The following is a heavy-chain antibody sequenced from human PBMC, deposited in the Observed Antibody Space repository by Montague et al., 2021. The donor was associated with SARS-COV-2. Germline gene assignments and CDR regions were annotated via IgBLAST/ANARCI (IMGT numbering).Heavy chain of an antibody. CDR3: AHRRSRQWLAGGYFDY. Sequence: PVLVKPTKTLTLTCTFSGFSLSTSGVGVGWIRQPPGKALEWLALIYWDDDKRYSPSLKSRLTITKDTSKNQVVLTMTNMDPVDTATYYCAHRRSRQWLAGGYFDYWGQGTLVTVSS. CDR1: GFSLSTSGVG. D-gene: IGHD6-19*01. J-gene: IGHJ4*02. V-gene: IGHV2-5*02. CDR2: IYWDDDK.